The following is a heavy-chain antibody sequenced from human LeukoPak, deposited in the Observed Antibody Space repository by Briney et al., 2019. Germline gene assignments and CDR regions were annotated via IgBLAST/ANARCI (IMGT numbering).Heavy chain of an antibody. CDR1: GGSVSSGSYY. CDR2: IYYSGST. J-gene: IGHJ4*02. D-gene: IGHD6-13*01. V-gene: IGHV4-39*01. Sequence: PSETLSLTCTVSGGSVSSGSYYWSWIRQPPGKGLEWIGSIYYSGSTYYNPSLKSRVTISVDTSKNQFSLKLSSVTAADTAVYYCARGSKAAPFDYWGQGTLVTVSS. CDR3: ARGSKAAPFDY.